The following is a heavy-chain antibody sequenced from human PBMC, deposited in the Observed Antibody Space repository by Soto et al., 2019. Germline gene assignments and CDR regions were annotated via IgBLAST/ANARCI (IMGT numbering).Heavy chain of an antibody. J-gene: IGHJ5*02. D-gene: IGHD3-10*01. CDR3: ARGIEFPWWFDP. CDR2: MNPNSGNT. CDR1: GYTFTSYD. Sequence: QVQLAQSGAEVKKPGASVKVSCKASGYTFTSYDINWVRQATGQGLEWMGWMNPNSGNTGYAQKFQGRVTMTRNTSTSTAYMELSSLRSEDTAVYYCARGIEFPWWFDPWGQGTLVTVSS. V-gene: IGHV1-8*01.